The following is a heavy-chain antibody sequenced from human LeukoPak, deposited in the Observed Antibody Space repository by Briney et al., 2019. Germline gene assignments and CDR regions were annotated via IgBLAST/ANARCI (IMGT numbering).Heavy chain of an antibody. CDR1: GFTFSSYG. Sequence: GGSLRLSCAASGFTFSSYGMYWVRQAPGKGLEWVAFIRYDGSNKYYADSVKGRFTVSRDNSKNTLCLQMKSLRAGDTAVYYCAPRVVGSAPFDYWGQGTLVTVSS. CDR3: APRVVGSAPFDY. D-gene: IGHD2-15*01. CDR2: IRYDGSNK. V-gene: IGHV3-30*02. J-gene: IGHJ4*02.